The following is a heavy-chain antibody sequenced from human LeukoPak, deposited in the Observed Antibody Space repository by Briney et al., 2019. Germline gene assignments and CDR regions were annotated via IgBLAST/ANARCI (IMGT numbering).Heavy chain of an antibody. CDR1: GGSISSYY. Sequence: PSETLSLTCTVSGGSISSYYWSWIRQPPGKGLEWIGYIYYSGSTNYNPSLKSRVTISVDTSKNQFSLKLSSVTAADTAVYYCARAKTYYDFWSGYYRTLILYYMDVWGKGTTVTVSS. CDR3: ARAKTYYDFWSGYYRTLILYYMDV. J-gene: IGHJ6*03. CDR2: IYYSGST. D-gene: IGHD3-3*01. V-gene: IGHV4-59*01.